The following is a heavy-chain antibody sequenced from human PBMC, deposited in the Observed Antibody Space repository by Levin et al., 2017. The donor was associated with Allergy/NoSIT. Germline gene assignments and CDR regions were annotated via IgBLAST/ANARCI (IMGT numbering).Heavy chain of an antibody. CDR2: ISGSGGST. D-gene: IGHD2-21*02. CDR3: AKDRNRMRLVVTAIDF. Sequence: PGASVKVSCAASGFSFNSYGMSWVRQAPGKGLEWVSVISGSGGSTYYADSVKGRFTISRDNSKNTLYLQMDSLRAEDTAVYYCAKDRNRMRLVVTAIDFWGQGTLVTVSS. V-gene: IGHV3-23*01. CDR1: GFSFNSYG. J-gene: IGHJ4*02.